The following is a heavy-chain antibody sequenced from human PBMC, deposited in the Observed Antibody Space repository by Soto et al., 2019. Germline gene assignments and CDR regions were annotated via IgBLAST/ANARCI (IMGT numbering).Heavy chain of an antibody. CDR1: GFSFIGYA. CDR3: ARGSRDYYDSGGYSPFDQ. CDR2: ISYDGDNK. J-gene: IGHJ4*02. D-gene: IGHD3-22*01. V-gene: IGHV3-30-3*01. Sequence: GSLRLSCAAAGFSFIGYAIHWVRQAPGKGLEWVAVISYDGDNKYYADSVTGRFTISRDNSENTLYLQMNSLRAEDTAVYYCARGSRDYYDSGGYSPFDQWGQGTLVTVSS.